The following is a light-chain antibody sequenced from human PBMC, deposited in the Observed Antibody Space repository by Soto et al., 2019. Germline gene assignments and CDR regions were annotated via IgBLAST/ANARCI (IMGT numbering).Light chain of an antibody. CDR1: QSISTE. Sequence: EIVMTQSPATLSVSPGERATLSCRASQSISTELAWYQQKPGQPPRLLIYSASTRATGVPARFTGSGSGSEFTLTISGLQYDDFAVYYCQQGHNWPITFGQGTRLEI. J-gene: IGKJ2*01. CDR2: SAS. CDR3: QQGHNWPIT. V-gene: IGKV3-15*01.